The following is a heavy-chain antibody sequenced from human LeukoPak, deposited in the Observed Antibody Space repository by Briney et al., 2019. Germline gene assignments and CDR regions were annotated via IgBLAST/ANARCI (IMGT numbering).Heavy chain of an antibody. CDR3: AKVMVRGVVFDGFDI. J-gene: IGHJ3*02. Sequence: RSGGSLRLSCATSGFTFSTYAVSWVRQAPGKGLEWVSAISGSGGSTYYADSVKGRFTISSDNSKNTLYLQMNSLRAEDTAVYYCAKVMVRGVVFDGFDIWGQGTMVTVSS. D-gene: IGHD3-10*01. V-gene: IGHV3-23*01. CDR1: GFTFSTYA. CDR2: ISGSGGST.